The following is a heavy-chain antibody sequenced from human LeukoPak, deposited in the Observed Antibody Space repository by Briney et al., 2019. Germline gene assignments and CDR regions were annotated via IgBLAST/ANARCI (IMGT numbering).Heavy chain of an antibody. J-gene: IGHJ3*02. CDR1: GFTFSSYA. CDR3: AKGVPGGSRAFDI. CDR2: ISYDGSNK. D-gene: IGHD3-10*01. V-gene: IGHV3-30-3*01. Sequence: PGGSLRLSCAASGFTFSSYAMHWVRQAPGKGLEWVAVISYDGSNKYYADSVKGRFTISRDNSKNTLYLQMNSLRAEDTAVYYCAKGVPGGSRAFDIWGQGTMVTVSS.